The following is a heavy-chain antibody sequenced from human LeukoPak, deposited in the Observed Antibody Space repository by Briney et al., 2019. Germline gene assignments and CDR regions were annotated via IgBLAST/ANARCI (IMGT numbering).Heavy chain of an antibody. CDR2: ISYDGSNK. CDR1: GFTFSSYG. D-gene: IGHD6-13*01. Sequence: GGSLRLSCAASGFTFSSYGMHWVRQAPGKGLEWVAVISYDGSNKYYADSVKGRFTISRDNSKNTLYLQMNSLRAEDTAVYYCAKESSSWSLYYFDYWGQGTLVIVSS. CDR3: AKESSSWSLYYFDY. J-gene: IGHJ4*02. V-gene: IGHV3-30*18.